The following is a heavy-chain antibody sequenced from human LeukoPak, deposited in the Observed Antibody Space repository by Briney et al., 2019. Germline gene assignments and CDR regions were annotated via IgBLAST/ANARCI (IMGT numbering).Heavy chain of an antibody. CDR1: GESLSKYY. D-gene: IGHD1-26*01. CDR2: INHRGST. Sequence: SETLSLTSAVYGESLSKYYWTWIRQSPGKGLEWIGEINHRGSTNPNPSLKSRVTLSVDTSKHQFSLKLTSVTAADAAVYYCASSVGSTDYWGQGTLVTVSS. CDR3: ASSVGSTDY. J-gene: IGHJ4*02. V-gene: IGHV4-34*01.